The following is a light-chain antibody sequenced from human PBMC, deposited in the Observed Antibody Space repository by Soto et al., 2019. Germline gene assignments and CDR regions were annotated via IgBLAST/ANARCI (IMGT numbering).Light chain of an antibody. J-gene: IGLJ2*01. V-gene: IGLV2-8*01. Sequence: QSALTQPPSASGSPGQSVTISCTGTSSDVGGYKYVSWYQQHPGKAPKLMIYGVSKRPSGVPDRFSGSKSDNTASLTVSGLQAEDEADYYCSSYAGSNNLVFGGGTKLTVL. CDR1: SSDVGGYKY. CDR3: SSYAGSNNLV. CDR2: GVS.